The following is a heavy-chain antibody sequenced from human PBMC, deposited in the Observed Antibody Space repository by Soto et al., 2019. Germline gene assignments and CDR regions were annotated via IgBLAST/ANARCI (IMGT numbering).Heavy chain of an antibody. D-gene: IGHD5-18*01. V-gene: IGHV3-23*01. J-gene: IGHJ6*02. CDR2: ISGSGGST. CDR1: GFTFSSYA. Sequence: GGSLRLSCAASGFTFSSYAMSWVRQAPGKGLEWVSAISGSGGSTYYADSVKGRFTISRDNSKNTLYLQMNSLRAEDTAVYYCAKDRGGYSYGQPYYYYYGMDVWGQGTTVTVSS. CDR3: AKDRGGYSYGQPYYYYYGMDV.